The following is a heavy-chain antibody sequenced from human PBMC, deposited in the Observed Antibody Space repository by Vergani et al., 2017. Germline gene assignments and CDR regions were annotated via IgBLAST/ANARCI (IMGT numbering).Heavy chain of an antibody. D-gene: IGHD2-21*01. J-gene: IGHJ6*03. CDR1: GSSISSGDHC. CDR3: ARVDTQVPAYSHFYYMDV. CDR2: IFYSGTT. V-gene: IGHV4-31*11. Sequence: QVQLQESGPGVVKPSQTLSLTFAVSGSSISSGDHCWTWIRHRPGKGLEWVGYIFYSGTTYDNPSLRRRLTISVDTSQNQFSLKLRAETAADTAVYYCARVDTQVPAYSHFYYMDVWGKGTTVVVS.